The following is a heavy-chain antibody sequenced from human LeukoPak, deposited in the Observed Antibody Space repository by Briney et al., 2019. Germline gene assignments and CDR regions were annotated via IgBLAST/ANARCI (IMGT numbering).Heavy chain of an antibody. CDR1: GFTFSSYS. D-gene: IGHD2-8*01. CDR2: ISSSSSYI. Sequence: GVSLRLSCAASGFTFSSYSMNWVRQAPGKGLEWVSSISSSSSYIYYADSVKGRFTISRDNAKNSLYLQMNSLRAEDTAVYYCARDRRVYEKTADYWGQGTLVTVSS. V-gene: IGHV3-21*01. J-gene: IGHJ4*02. CDR3: ARDRRVYEKTADY.